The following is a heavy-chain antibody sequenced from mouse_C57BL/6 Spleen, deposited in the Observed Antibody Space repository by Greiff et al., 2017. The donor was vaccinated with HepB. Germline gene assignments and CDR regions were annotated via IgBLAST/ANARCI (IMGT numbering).Heavy chain of an antibody. CDR1: GYTFTSYT. Sequence: QVQLQQSGAELARPGASVKMSCKASGYTFTSYTMHWVKQRPGQGLEWIGYINPSSGYTKYNQKFKDKATLTADKSSSTAYMQLSSLTSEDSAVYYGARGAAWFAYWGQGTLVTVSA. CDR2: INPSSGYT. CDR3: ARGAAWFAY. J-gene: IGHJ3*01. V-gene: IGHV1-4*01.